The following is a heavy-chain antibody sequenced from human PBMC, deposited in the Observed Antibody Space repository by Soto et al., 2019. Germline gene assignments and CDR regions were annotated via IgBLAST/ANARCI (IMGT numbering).Heavy chain of an antibody. D-gene: IGHD2-8*01. V-gene: IGHV3-23*01. CDR2: VTSGGST. CDR3: ARGPDGPFDY. J-gene: IGHJ4*02. CDR1: GFIFSNYV. Sequence: GSLRLSCAASGFIFSNYVMTWVRKPPGKGLEWVSTVTSGGSTYHADSVRGRLIISRDNSKNTLYLQMNSLRAEDTAVYYCARGPDGPFDYWGQGTLVTVSS.